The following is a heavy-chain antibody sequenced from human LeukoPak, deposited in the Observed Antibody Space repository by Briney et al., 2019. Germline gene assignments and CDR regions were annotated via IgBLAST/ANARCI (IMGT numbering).Heavy chain of an antibody. CDR1: GFSFSSHW. CDR3: ASFGISWRSSY. CDR2: ISDDGSYT. D-gene: IGHD2-21*01. J-gene: IGHJ4*02. V-gene: IGHV3-74*01. Sequence: PAGSLRLTCAASGFSFSSHWVHWIRQAPGKGLVWVSRISDDGSYTSNVDSATGRFTISRDKVNNMFYLHMNSLRAEDTAVYYCASFGISWRSSYWGQGTLVTVSS.